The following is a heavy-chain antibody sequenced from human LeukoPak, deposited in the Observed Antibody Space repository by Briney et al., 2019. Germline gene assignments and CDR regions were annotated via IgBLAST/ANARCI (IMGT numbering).Heavy chain of an antibody. J-gene: IGHJ5*02. CDR1: GGSFSGHY. CDR2: INHSGST. CDR3: ARLGSYDFWSGYYTGAGFDWFDP. D-gene: IGHD3-3*01. V-gene: IGHV4-34*01. Sequence: SETLSLTCAVYGGSFSGHYWSWIRQPPGKGLEWLGEINHSGSTNYNPSLRSRVTISVDTSKNQFSLKLSYVAAADTAVYYCARLGSYDFWSGYYTGAGFDWFDPWGQGTLVTVSS.